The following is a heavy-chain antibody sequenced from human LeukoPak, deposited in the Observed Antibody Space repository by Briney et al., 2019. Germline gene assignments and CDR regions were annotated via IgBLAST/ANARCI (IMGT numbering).Heavy chain of an antibody. D-gene: IGHD2/OR15-2a*01. CDR1: GESLNGHY. Sequence: SETLSLTCAVYGESLNGHYWSWIRQSPGKGLEWIGEGSERGGTKFNPSLKSRVTISADTSKNQFSLKLSSVTAADTAVYYCARGDRRVIPPRNWFDPWGQGTLVTVSS. V-gene: IGHV4-34*01. J-gene: IGHJ5*02. CDR2: GSERGGT. CDR3: ARGDRRVIPPRNWFDP.